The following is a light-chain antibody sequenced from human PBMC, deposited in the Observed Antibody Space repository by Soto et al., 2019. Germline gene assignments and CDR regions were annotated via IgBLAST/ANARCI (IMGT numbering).Light chain of an antibody. J-gene: IGKJ1*01. CDR2: GAC. CDR1: QNITTY. CDR3: QQSYSPLTWT. V-gene: IGKV1-39*01. Sequence: DILMTQSPSSLSASVGDRVNIPCRASQNITTYLNWYQQKPGKAPKLLIYGACILQSGVPSRFSGSGAGTDFTLTISGLQPEDFAIYYCQQSYSPLTWTFGQGTKVEIK.